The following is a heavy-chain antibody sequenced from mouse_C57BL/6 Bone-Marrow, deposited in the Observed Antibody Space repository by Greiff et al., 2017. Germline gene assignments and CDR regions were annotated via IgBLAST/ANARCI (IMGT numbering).Heavy chain of an antibody. Sequence: QVQLQQSGAELARPGASVKLSCKASGYTFTSYGISWVKQRTGQGLEWIGEIYPRSGNTYYNEKFKGKATLTADKSSSTAYMELRSLTSEDSAVYFCAPVITTVVNWYFDVWGTGTTVTVSS. V-gene: IGHV1-81*01. CDR3: APVITTVVNWYFDV. CDR2: IYPRSGNT. D-gene: IGHD1-1*01. J-gene: IGHJ1*03. CDR1: GYTFTSYG.